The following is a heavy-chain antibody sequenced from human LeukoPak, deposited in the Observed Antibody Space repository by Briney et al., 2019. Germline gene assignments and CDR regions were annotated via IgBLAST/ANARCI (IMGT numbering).Heavy chain of an antibody. V-gene: IGHV1-46*01. D-gene: IGHD3-10*01. Sequence: ASVKVSCKASGYTFTSYYMHWVGQAPGQGLEWMGIINPSGGSTSYAQKFQGRVTMTRDTSTSTVYMELSSLRYEDTAVYYRARVSSGYGSGSFSDWGQGTLVTVSS. CDR2: INPSGGST. CDR1: GYTFTSYY. J-gene: IGHJ4*02. CDR3: ARVSSGYGSGSFSD.